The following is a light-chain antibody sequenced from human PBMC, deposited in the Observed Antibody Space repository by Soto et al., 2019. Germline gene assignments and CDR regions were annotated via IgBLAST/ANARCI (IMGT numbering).Light chain of an antibody. V-gene: IGKV3-15*01. CDR1: QNIISN. J-gene: IGKJ1*01. CDR2: GAS. Sequence: EIVMTQSPATLSVSPGERATLSCRANQNIISNLAWYQQKPGQAPRLLIYGASTRATGIPARFSGGGSGTDFTLTISNLEPEDFAVYYCQQRSDWPWTFGQGTKVDI. CDR3: QQRSDWPWT.